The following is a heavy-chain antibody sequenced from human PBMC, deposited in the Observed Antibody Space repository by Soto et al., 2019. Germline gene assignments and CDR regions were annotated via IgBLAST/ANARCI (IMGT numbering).Heavy chain of an antibody. V-gene: IGHV4-4*02. J-gene: IGHJ4*02. Sequence: QVQLQESGPGLVEPSGTLSLTCAVSGASIGTNNWWSWVRQPPGKGLEWIGEVYHSGTTNCNPSLKSRVTISIDNSKNQFSLRLTSMTAADTAVYYCAVQGDGDFDYWSQGTLVTVSS. CDR1: GASIGTNNW. CDR2: VYHSGTT. CDR3: AVQGDGDFDY.